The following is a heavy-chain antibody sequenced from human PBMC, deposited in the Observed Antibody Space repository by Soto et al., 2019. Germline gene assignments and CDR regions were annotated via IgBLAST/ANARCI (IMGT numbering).Heavy chain of an antibody. Sequence: GGSLRLSCAASGFTFTTYSMNWVRRAPGKGLEWVSYISSSSSTIYYADSVKGRFTISRDNAKNSLYLQMNSLRGEDTAVYYCARDPGTTRFDYWGQGALVTVSS. D-gene: IGHD1-1*01. CDR2: ISSSSSTI. J-gene: IGHJ4*02. CDR3: ARDPGTTRFDY. CDR1: GFTFTTYS. V-gene: IGHV3-48*01.